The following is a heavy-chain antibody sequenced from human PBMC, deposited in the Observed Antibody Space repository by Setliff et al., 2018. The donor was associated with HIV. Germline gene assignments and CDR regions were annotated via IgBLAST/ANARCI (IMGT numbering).Heavy chain of an antibody. J-gene: IGHJ5*02. Sequence: SETLSLTCSVSGGSISSGGYSWSWIRQPPGKGLEWIGYIYHSGSTSYNPSLQSRVAISVDMYRNQFFLRLTSVTAADTSVYYCARHRAQRGSGTYYDDWFDPWGQGTLVTVSS. CDR2: IYHSGST. CDR1: GGSISSGGYS. V-gene: IGHV4-30-2*01. D-gene: IGHD3-10*01. CDR3: ARHRAQRGSGTYYDDWFDP.